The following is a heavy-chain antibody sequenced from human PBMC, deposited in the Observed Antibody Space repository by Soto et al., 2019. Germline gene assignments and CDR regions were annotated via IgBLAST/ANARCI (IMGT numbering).Heavy chain of an antibody. J-gene: IGHJ6*02. CDR3: AGVGMTHLGYGMDV. D-gene: IGHD6-13*01. CDR2: IIPIFGTA. Sequence: QVQLVQSGAEVKKPGSSVKVSCKASGGNFSSYAISWVRQAPGQGLEWMGGIIPIFGTANYAQKFQGRVTITADESTSTAYMELSSLRSEDTAVYYCAGVGMTHLGYGMDVWGQGTTVTVSS. V-gene: IGHV1-69*12. CDR1: GGNFSSYA.